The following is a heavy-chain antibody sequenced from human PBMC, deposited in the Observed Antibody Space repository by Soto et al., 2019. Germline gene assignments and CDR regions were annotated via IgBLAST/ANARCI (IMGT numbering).Heavy chain of an antibody. CDR2: ISWNSGSI. V-gene: IGHV3-9*01. Sequence: GGSLRLSCAASGFTFDDYAMHWVRQAPGKGLEWVSGISWNSGSIGYADSVKGRFTISRDNAKNSLYLQMNSLRAEDTALYYCAKDKGRDYYDSSGYLNWFDPWGQGTLVTVSS. CDR1: GFTFDDYA. J-gene: IGHJ5*02. D-gene: IGHD3-22*01. CDR3: AKDKGRDYYDSSGYLNWFDP.